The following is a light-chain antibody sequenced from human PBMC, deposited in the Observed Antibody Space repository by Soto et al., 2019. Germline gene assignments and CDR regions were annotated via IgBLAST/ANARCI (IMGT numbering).Light chain of an antibody. V-gene: IGLV1-44*01. CDR2: TSN. CDR1: SSNIESNT. J-gene: IGLJ3*02. Sequence: QSVLTQPPSVSGAPGQRVTISCSGSSSNIESNTVNWYQQLPGTAPKVLIHTSNERPSGVPDRFSGSKSGTSASLAISGLQSEDEADYYCAALDDILNGAVFGGGTKLIVL. CDR3: AALDDILNGAV.